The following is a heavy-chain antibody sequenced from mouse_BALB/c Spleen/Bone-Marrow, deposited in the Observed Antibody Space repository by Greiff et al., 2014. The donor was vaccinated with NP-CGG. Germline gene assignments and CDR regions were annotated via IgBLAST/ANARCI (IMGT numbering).Heavy chain of an antibody. CDR1: GFTFSDYY. CDR3: ARAPSTIPGYFDV. CDR2: ISDGGSYT. J-gene: IGHJ1*01. D-gene: IGHD1-1*01. V-gene: IGHV5-4*02. Sequence: EVKLVESGGGLVKPGGSLKLSCAASGFTFSDYYMYWVRQTPEKRLEWVATISDGGSYTYYPDSVKGRFTISRDNAKNNLYLQMSSLKSEDTAMYYCARAPSTIPGYFDVWGAGTTVTVSS.